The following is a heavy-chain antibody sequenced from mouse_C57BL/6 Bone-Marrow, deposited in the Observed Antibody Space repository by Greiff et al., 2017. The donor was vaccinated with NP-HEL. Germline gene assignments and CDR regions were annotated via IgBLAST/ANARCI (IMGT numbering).Heavy chain of an antibody. CDR2: INPNNGGT. CDR1: GYTFTDYN. Sequence: EVQLQQSGPELVKPGASVKIPCKASGYTFTDYNMDWVKQSHGKSLEWIGDINPNNGGTIYNQKFKGKATLTVDKSSSTAYMELRSLTSEDTAVYYCAREADGYYPLFDYWGKGTTLTVSS. D-gene: IGHD2-3*01. V-gene: IGHV1-18*01. J-gene: IGHJ2*01. CDR3: AREADGYYPLFDY.